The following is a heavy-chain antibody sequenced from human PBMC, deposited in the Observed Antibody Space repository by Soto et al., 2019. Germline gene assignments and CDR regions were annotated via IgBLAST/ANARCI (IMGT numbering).Heavy chain of an antibody. D-gene: IGHD3-16*02. CDR3: ARGLTDYGWGSYRYTGYFDY. CDR2: IIPICGTA. J-gene: IGHJ4*02. CDR1: GGTFSSYA. Sequence: QVQLVQSGAEVKKPGSSVKVSCKASGGTFSSYAISWVRQAPGQGLEWMGGIIPICGTANYAQKFQGRVTITADETTITDYMELSSLGCEGTAVYYCARGLTDYGWGSYRYTGYFDYWGQGTLVIVSA. V-gene: IGHV1-69*01.